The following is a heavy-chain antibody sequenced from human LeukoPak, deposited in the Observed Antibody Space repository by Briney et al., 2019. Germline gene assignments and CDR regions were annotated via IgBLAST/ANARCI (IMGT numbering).Heavy chain of an antibody. Sequence: ASVKVSCKASGYTFTSYDINWVRQATGQGLEWMGWINPNSGGTNYAQKFQGRVTMTRDMSTSTDYMELSGLRSEDTAIYYCARDNSVGDNAWWFDPWGQGTLVTVSS. V-gene: IGHV1-8*02. J-gene: IGHJ5*02. D-gene: IGHD1-26*01. CDR2: INPNSGGT. CDR3: ARDNSVGDNAWWFDP. CDR1: GYTFTSYD.